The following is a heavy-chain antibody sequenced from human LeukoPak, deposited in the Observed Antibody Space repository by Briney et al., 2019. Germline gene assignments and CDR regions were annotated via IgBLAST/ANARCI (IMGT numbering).Heavy chain of an antibody. CDR1: GGSFSGYY. Sequence: SETLSLSCAADGGSFSGYYWSWIRQPPGKGLEWIGEINHSGSTNYNPSLKSRVTISVDTSKNQFSLKLSSVTAADTAVYYCARGRSGYCSSSSCYTWLDPWGQGTLVTVSS. V-gene: IGHV4-34*01. CDR3: ARGRSGYCSSSSCYTWLDP. D-gene: IGHD2-2*02. CDR2: INHSGST. J-gene: IGHJ5*02.